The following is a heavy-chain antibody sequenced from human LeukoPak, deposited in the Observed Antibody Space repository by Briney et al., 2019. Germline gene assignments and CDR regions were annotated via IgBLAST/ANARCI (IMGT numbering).Heavy chain of an antibody. Sequence: GGSLRLSCAASGFIFTNYFMSWVRQAQGKGLEWVASIKHDGSEKYYVDSVRGRFTISRDNTMNSLYLQMSSLRAEDTAVYYCATDRGWRTSGYYLYYFEYWGQGTLVTFSS. J-gene: IGHJ4*02. D-gene: IGHD3-3*01. CDR3: ATDRGWRTSGYYLYYFEY. V-gene: IGHV3-7*01. CDR2: IKHDGSEK. CDR1: GFIFTNYF.